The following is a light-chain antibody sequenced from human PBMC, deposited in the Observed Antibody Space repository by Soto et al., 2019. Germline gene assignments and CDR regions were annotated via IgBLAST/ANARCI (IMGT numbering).Light chain of an antibody. Sequence: QPVLTQPPSASGTPGQGVAISCSGSSSNMGSNTVNWYQHLPGTAPKLLIYNDNQRPSGVPDRFFGSKSGTSASPAITGLQSEDEADYYCAAWDGSLNHILFGGGTKLTVL. CDR1: SSNMGSNT. CDR3: AAWDGSLNHIL. CDR2: NDN. J-gene: IGLJ2*01. V-gene: IGLV1-44*01.